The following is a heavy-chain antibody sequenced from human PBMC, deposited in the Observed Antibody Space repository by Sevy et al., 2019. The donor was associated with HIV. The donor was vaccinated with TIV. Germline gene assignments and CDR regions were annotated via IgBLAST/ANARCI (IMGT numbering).Heavy chain of an antibody. J-gene: IGHJ4*02. CDR1: GFTFSKYS. CDR3: AREGCTKPHDY. V-gene: IGHV3-23*01. D-gene: IGHD2-8*01. Sequence: GGSLRLSCEASGFTFSKYSMSWVRQAPGKGLEWVSTFSFGCGRINCADSVKGRFTISRDDSKNTLYLQMNSLRAEDTAVYYCAREGCTKPHDYWGQGTLVTVSS. CDR2: FSFGCGRI.